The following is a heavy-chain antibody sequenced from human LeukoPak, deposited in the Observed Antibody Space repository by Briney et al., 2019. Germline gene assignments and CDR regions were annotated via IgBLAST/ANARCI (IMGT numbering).Heavy chain of an antibody. V-gene: IGHV1-2*04. D-gene: IGHD3-9*01. Sequence: ASVKVSCKSSGYTFTGYYMHWVRQAPGQGLEWMGWINPNSGGTNYAQKFQGWVTMTRDTSISTAYMELSRLRSDDTAVYYCARSENYDILTGPPPYGMDVWGQGTTVTVSS. CDR3: ARSENYDILTGPPPYGMDV. CDR1: GYTFTGYY. CDR2: INPNSGGT. J-gene: IGHJ6*02.